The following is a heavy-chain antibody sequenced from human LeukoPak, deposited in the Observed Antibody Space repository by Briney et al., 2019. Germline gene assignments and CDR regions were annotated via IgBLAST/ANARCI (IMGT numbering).Heavy chain of an antibody. CDR1: GFTFSSYA. CDR2: ISYDGSNK. D-gene: IGHD3-22*01. Sequence: PGGSLRLSCAASGFTFSSYAMHWVRQAPGKGLEWVAVISYDGSNKYYADSVKGRFTISRDNSKNTLYLQMNSLRSEDTAVYYCARGAGDSRGNWFDPWGQGTLVTVSS. J-gene: IGHJ5*02. CDR3: ARGAGDSRGNWFDP. V-gene: IGHV3-30-3*01.